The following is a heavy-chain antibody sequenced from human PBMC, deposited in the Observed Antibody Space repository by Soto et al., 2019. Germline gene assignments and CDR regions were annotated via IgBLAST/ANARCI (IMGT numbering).Heavy chain of an antibody. D-gene: IGHD3-22*01. CDR2: IIPIFGTA. CDR3: ARGVHYDSSGYYYFY. V-gene: IGHV1-69*13. CDR1: GGTFSSYA. Sequence: SVKVSCKASGGTFSSYAIDWVRQAPGQGLEWMGGIIPIFGTANYAQKFQGRITITADESTSTAYMELRSLRSEDTAVYYCARGVHYDSSGYYYFYWGQGTLVTVSS. J-gene: IGHJ4*02.